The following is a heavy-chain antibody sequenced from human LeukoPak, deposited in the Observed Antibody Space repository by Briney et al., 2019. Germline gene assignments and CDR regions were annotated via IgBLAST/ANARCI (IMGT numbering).Heavy chain of an antibody. CDR3: ARDPIEYSSSSFDY. Sequence: PGGSLRLSCAASGFTFSSYSMNWVRQAPGKGLEWVSYISSSSSTIYYADSVKGRFTISRDNAKNTLYLQMNSLRAEDTAVYYCARDPIEYSSSSFDYWGQGTLVTVSS. CDR1: GFTFSSYS. CDR2: ISSSSSTI. D-gene: IGHD6-6*01. J-gene: IGHJ4*02. V-gene: IGHV3-48*04.